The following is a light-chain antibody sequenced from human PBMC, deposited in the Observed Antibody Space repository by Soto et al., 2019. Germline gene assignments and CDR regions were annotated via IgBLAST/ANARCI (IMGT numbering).Light chain of an antibody. Sequence: QSALTQPASVSGSPGQSITISCTGTSSDVGGYKFVSWYQHHPGKAPKLIIYEVSNRPSGVSNRFSGSKSGNTASLTISGLQAEDEADYYCSSYTRSSSVVFGGGTKLTGL. V-gene: IGLV2-14*01. J-gene: IGLJ2*01. CDR1: SSDVGGYKF. CDR3: SSYTRSSSVV. CDR2: EVS.